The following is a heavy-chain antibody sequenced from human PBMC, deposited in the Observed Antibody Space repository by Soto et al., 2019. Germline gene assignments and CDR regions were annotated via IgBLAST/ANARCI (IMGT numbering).Heavy chain of an antibody. CDR1: GFTFSNYG. CDR2: ISYDGSNK. CDR3: AKDVATRYYYGMDV. J-gene: IGHJ6*02. D-gene: IGHD2-21*01. V-gene: IGHV3-30*18. Sequence: GGSLRLSCAASGFTFSNYGMHWVRQAPGKGLEWVAVISYDGSNKYYADFVKGRFTISRDNSKNTLYLQMNSLRAEDTAVYYCAKDVATRYYYGMDVWGQGTTVTVSS.